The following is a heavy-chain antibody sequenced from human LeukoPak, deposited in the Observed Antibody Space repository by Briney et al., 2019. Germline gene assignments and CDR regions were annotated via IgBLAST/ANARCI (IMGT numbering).Heavy chain of an antibody. CDR2: ISDSGGAT. D-gene: IGHD6-13*01. V-gene: IGHV3-23*01. CDR1: GFTFSSYA. CDR3: AKDLYGSSPDY. Sequence: PGGSPRLSCAASGFTFSSYAMTWVRQAPGKGLEWVSLISDSGGATYYADSVKGRFTISRDNSKNTLYLQMNSLRAEDTAVYYCAKDLYGSSPDYWGQGTLVTVSS. J-gene: IGHJ4*02.